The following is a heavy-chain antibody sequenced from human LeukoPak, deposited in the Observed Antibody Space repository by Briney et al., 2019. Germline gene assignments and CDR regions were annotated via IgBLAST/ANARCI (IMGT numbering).Heavy chain of an antibody. V-gene: IGHV3-48*04. D-gene: IGHD3-3*01. J-gene: IGHJ4*02. CDR3: ARTVPITIFGSFDY. CDR1: GFTFSSYS. Sequence: QTGGSLRLSCAASGFTFSSYSMNWVRQAPGKGLEWVSYISSSSSTIYYADSVKGRFTISRDNAKNSLYLQMNSLRAEDTAVYYCARTVPITIFGSFDYWGQGTLVTVSS. CDR2: ISSSSSTI.